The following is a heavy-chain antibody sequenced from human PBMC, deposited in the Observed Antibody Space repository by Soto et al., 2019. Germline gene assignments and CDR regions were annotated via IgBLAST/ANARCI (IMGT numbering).Heavy chain of an antibody. CDR3: ARHYCSSIGCHGRFAP. CDR2: MNPNSGNT. J-gene: IGHJ5*02. CDR1: GYTFTSYD. Sequence: ASVKVSCKASGYTFTSYDINWVRQATGQGLEWMGWMNPNSGNTGYAQKFQGRVTMTRNTSISTAYMELSSLRSDDTAMYYCARHYCSSIGCHGRFAPRGQGTNVTVSS. D-gene: IGHD2-2*01. V-gene: IGHV1-8*01.